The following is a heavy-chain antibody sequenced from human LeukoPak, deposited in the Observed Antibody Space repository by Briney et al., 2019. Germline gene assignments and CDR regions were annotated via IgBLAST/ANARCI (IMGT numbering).Heavy chain of an antibody. CDR2: IKQDGSEK. CDR1: GFTISSHW. Sequence: PGGSLRLSCAASGFTISSHWMSWVRQAPGKGLEWVANIKQDGSEKYYVDSVKGRFTISRDNAKNSLYLQMNSLRAEDTAVNYCASARYDILTGYPDYWGQGTLVTVSS. J-gene: IGHJ4*02. D-gene: IGHD3-9*01. CDR3: ASARYDILTGYPDY. V-gene: IGHV3-7*01.